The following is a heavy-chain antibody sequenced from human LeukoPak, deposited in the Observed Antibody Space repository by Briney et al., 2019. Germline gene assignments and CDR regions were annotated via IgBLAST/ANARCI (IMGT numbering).Heavy chain of an antibody. D-gene: IGHD6-19*01. J-gene: IGHJ4*02. Sequence: SVKVSCKASGFTFTSSAVQWGRQARGQRLEWIGWIVVGSGNTNYAQKFQERVTITRDMSTSTAYMELSSLRSEDTAVYYCAAPGPEYSSGWYPYFDYWGQGTLVTVSS. V-gene: IGHV1-58*01. CDR3: AAPGPEYSSGWYPYFDY. CDR2: IVVGSGNT. CDR1: GFTFTSSA.